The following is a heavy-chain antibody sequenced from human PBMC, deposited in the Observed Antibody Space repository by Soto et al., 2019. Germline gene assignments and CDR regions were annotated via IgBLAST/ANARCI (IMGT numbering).Heavy chain of an antibody. CDR3: ARATADYYYYGMDV. CDR1: GYSFTSYW. Sequence: GESLKISCKSSGYSFTSYWIGWVRQMPGKGLELMGIIYPDDSDTRYTPSSQAQVTISADKSISTAYLQWSSLKASDTAMYYCARATADYYYYGMDVWGQGTTVTVSS. J-gene: IGHJ6*02. CDR2: IYPDDSDT. D-gene: IGHD4-17*01. V-gene: IGHV5-51*01.